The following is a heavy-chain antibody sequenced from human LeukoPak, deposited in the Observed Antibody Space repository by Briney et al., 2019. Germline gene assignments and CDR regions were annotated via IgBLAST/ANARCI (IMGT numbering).Heavy chain of an antibody. CDR2: INPNSGGT. D-gene: IGHD6-13*01. Sequence: ASVKVSCKASGYTFTGYYMHRVRQAPGQGLEWMGWINPNSGGTNYAQKFQGRVTMTRDTSISTAFMELSRLRSDDTAVYYCARVPAGIAAAAPNGDYWGQGTLVTVSS. CDR1: GYTFTGYY. V-gene: IGHV1-2*02. J-gene: IGHJ4*02. CDR3: ARVPAGIAAAAPNGDY.